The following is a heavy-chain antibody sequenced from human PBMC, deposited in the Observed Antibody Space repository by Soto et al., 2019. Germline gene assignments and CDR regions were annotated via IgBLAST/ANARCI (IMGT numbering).Heavy chain of an antibody. J-gene: IGHJ6*02. CDR1: GFTFSSYS. CDR3: ARDLYSSGYPYYYYGMDV. CDR2: ISSSSSTI. V-gene: IGHV3-48*02. Sequence: GGSLRLSCAASGFTFSSYSMNWVRQAPGKGLEWVSYISSSSSTIYYADSVKGRFTISRDNAKNSLYLQMNSLRDEDTAVYYCARDLYSSGYPYYYYGMDVWGQGTTVTVSS. D-gene: IGHD3-22*01.